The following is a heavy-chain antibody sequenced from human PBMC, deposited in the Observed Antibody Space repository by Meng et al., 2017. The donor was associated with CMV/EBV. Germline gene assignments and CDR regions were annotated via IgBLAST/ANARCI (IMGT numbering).Heavy chain of an antibody. CDR1: GFTFSSYS. CDR2: ISSSSYI. V-gene: IGHV3-21*01. Sequence: GESLKISCAASGFTFSSYSMNWVRQAPGKGLEWVSSISSSSYIYYADSVKGRFTISRDNAKNSLYLQMNSLRAEDTAVYYCARGFSITALSDYWGQGTLVT. J-gene: IGHJ4*02. D-gene: IGHD1-14*01. CDR3: ARGFSITALSDY.